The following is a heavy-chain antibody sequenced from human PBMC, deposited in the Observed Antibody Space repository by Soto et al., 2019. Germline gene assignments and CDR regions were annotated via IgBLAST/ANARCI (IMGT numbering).Heavy chain of an antibody. CDR2: INGYGHGA. Sequence: QVQLVQSGAEVRQPGASVKVSCKASGYSFTTYGMSWVRQAPGQGLEYMGWINGYGHGAKYVQRFQGRFSMTTDTSTNTVYMDLRSLPSDDTAVYNCVRDLNGDFYYWGQGTVVIVSP. CDR1: GYSFTTYG. D-gene: IGHD3-10*01. CDR3: VRDLNGDFYY. V-gene: IGHV1-18*01. J-gene: IGHJ4*02.